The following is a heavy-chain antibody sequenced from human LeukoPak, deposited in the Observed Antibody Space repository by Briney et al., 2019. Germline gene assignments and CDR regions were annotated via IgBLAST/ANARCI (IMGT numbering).Heavy chain of an antibody. V-gene: IGHV4-59*08. CDR3: ARHTGSGQWPEGPGAFDI. Sequence: SETLSLTCTVSGGSISSYYWSWIRQPPGKGLEWIWYIYYSGSTNYNPSLKSRVTISVDTSKNQFSLKLSSVTAADTAVYYCARHTGSGQWPEGPGAFDIWGQGTMVTVSS. CDR2: IYYSGST. J-gene: IGHJ3*02. D-gene: IGHD6-19*01. CDR1: GGSISSYY.